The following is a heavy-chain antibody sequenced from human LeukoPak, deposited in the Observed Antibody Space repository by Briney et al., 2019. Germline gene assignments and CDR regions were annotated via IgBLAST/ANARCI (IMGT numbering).Heavy chain of an antibody. Sequence: ASETLSLTCTVSSGSISSSSYYWGWIRQPPGKGLEWIGEIYHSGSTNYNPSLKSRVTISVDKSKNQFSLKLSSVTAADTAVYYCAREAYLVGATYRKTYDAFDIWGQGTMVTVSS. CDR3: AREAYLVGATYRKTYDAFDI. J-gene: IGHJ3*02. V-gene: IGHV4-39*07. D-gene: IGHD1-26*01. CDR1: SGSISSSSYY. CDR2: IYHSGST.